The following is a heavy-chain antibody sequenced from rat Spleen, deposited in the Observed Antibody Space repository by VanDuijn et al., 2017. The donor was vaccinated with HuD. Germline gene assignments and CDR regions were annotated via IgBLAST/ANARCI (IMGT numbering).Heavy chain of an antibody. D-gene: IGHD1-1*01. V-gene: IGHV2-72*01. J-gene: IGHJ2*01. CDR2: IWAGGNT. CDR1: GFSLTSNG. Sequence: QVQLKESGPGLMQPSETLSLTCTVSGFSLTSNGVGWVRQPLGKGLVWMGTIWAGGNTNYKSPLNSRLSIIKDTSKSQVFLKMNSLQSEDTTPNYWARDQGDNGLGYGGQGVMVTVSS. CDR3: ARDQGDNGLGY.